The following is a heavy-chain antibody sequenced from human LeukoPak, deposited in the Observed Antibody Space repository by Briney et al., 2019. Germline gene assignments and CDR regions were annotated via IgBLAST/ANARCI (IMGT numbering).Heavy chain of an antibody. CDR2: INHSGST. Sequence: SSETLSLTCAVYGGSFSGYYWSWIRQPPGKGLEWIGEINHSGSTNYNPSLKSRVTISVDTSKNQFSLKLSSVTAADTALYYCARESNYHGSGTGWFDPWGQGTLVTVSS. D-gene: IGHD3-10*01. CDR3: ARESNYHGSGTGWFDP. J-gene: IGHJ5*02. CDR1: GGSFSGYY. V-gene: IGHV4-34*01.